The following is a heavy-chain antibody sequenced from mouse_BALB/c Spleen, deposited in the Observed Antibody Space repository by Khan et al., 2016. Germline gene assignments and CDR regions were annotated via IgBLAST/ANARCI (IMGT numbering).Heavy chain of an antibody. CDR3: ARSGGKGDFDY. D-gene: IGHD3-1*01. CDR2: IFPGVGSS. CDR1: GYTFTNYD. J-gene: IGHJ2*01. V-gene: IGHV1-85*01. Sequence: QVQLVQSGAGLVQPGTSLKFSCKASGYTFTNYDITWVRQSPEQGLEWMGWIFPGVGSSNYNEKFKGKATLTTDTAYSTPYLHLTRLKSEESAVYCCARSGGKGDFDYGGQGTTLTVSS.